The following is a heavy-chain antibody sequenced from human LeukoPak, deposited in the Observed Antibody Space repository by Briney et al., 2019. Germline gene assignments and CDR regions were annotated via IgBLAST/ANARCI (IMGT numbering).Heavy chain of an antibody. V-gene: IGHV3-21*01. D-gene: IGHD6-6*01. CDR2: ISSSSSYI. Sequence: PGGSLRLSCAASGFTFSSYSMNWVRQAPGKGLEWVSSISSSSSYIYYADSVKGRFTISRDNAKNSLYLQMNSLRAEDAAVYYCAREPYSSSIFDYWGQGTLVTVSS. CDR1: GFTFSSYS. J-gene: IGHJ4*02. CDR3: AREPYSSSIFDY.